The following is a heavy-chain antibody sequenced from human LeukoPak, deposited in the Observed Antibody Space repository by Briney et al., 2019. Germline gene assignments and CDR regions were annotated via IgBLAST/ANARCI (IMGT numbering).Heavy chain of an antibody. CDR3: ATVGSAAPGTDFDF. CDR1: GYTFTSYA. CDR2: SNAGNGNT. V-gene: IGHV1-3*02. J-gene: IGHJ4*02. Sequence: ASVKVSCKASGYTFTSYAMHWVRQAPGQRLEWMGWSNAGNGNTKYSQEFQGRVTITRDTSASTAYMELSSLRSEDTAVYYCATVGSAAPGTDFDFWGQGTLVTVSS. D-gene: IGHD6-13*01.